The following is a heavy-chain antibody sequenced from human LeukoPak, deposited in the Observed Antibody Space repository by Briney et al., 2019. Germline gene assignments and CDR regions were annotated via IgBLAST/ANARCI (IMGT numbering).Heavy chain of an antibody. Sequence: PSETLSLTCTVSGGSITSHYWSWIRQPAGKGLEWIGRIFSSGSTNYNPSLKSRVTISVDTSKNQFSLKLSSVTAADTAMYYCARVKLFYYDSSGYSFDPWGQGTLVTVSS. J-gene: IGHJ5*02. CDR3: ARVKLFYYDSSGYSFDP. CDR2: IFSSGST. D-gene: IGHD3-22*01. V-gene: IGHV4-4*07. CDR1: GGSITSHY.